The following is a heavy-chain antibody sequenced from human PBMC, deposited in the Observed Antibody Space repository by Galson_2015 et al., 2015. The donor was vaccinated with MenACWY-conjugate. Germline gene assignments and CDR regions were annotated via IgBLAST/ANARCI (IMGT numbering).Heavy chain of an antibody. D-gene: IGHD3-10*02. V-gene: IGHV3-53*01. J-gene: IGHJ6*03. CDR3: ARAISLRCSGHFPPDYMDV. CDR1: GFTVNSNY. Sequence: SLRLSCAATGFTVNSNYMSWVRQAPGKGLECVSVIYAGGSTYYTDSVKGRFTVSRDNSNNTVHLQMNSLRVEDTAVYYCARAISLRCSGHFPPDYMDVWGKGTTVTVSS. CDR2: IYAGGST.